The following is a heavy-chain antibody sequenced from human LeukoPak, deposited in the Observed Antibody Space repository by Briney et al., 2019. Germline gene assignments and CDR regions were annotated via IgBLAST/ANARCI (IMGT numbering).Heavy chain of an antibody. CDR1: GFTFSSYA. CDR3: ARGRTYGMDV. Sequence: GGSLRLSCAASGFTFSSYATHWVRQAPGKGLEWVAVISYDGSNKYYADSVKGRFTISRDNSKNTLYLQMNSLRAEDTAVYYCARGRTYGMDVWGQGTTVTVSS. V-gene: IGHV3-30-3*01. J-gene: IGHJ6*02. CDR2: ISYDGSNK.